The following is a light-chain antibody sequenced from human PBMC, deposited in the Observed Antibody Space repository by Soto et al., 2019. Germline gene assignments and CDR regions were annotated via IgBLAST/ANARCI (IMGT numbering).Light chain of an antibody. CDR3: QQYESTPPT. J-gene: IGKJ2*01. CDR1: QSVLYSSNNKNY. Sequence: DIVMTQSPDSLAVSLGERATINCKSSQSVLYSSNNKNYLAWYQQRPGQPPKLLIYWASTRESGVPDRFSDRGSGTDFTLTITSLQAEDVAVYYCQQYESTPPTFGQGTKLEIK. CDR2: WAS. V-gene: IGKV4-1*01.